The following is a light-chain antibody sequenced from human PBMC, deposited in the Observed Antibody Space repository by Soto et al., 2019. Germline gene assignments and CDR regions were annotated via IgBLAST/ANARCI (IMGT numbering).Light chain of an antibody. J-gene: IGLJ1*01. CDR3: SSYTSSSPWYV. V-gene: IGLV2-14*01. Sequence: QSALTQPASVSGSPGQSITISCTGTSSDVGGYNYVSWYQQHPGKAPKLMIYDVSNWPSGVSNRFSGSKSGNTASLTISGLQAEDEADYYCSSYTSSSPWYVFVTGAKLTVL. CDR2: DVS. CDR1: SSDVGGYNY.